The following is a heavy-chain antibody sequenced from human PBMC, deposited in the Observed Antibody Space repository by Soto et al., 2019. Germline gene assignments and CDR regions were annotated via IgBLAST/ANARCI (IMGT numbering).Heavy chain of an antibody. Sequence: QVQLVQSGAEVKKPGSSVKVSCKDSGGTFSTYSMFWVRQAPGQGLEWMGRIIPMLGVRNYAQRFQDRVTITADTSTATLHMELSSLRSEDTALYYCTIGNWSGEVFDIWGKGTMGTVSS. D-gene: IGHD2-21*01. CDR1: GGTFSTYS. J-gene: IGHJ3*02. CDR3: TIGNWSGEVFDI. V-gene: IGHV1-69*02. CDR2: IIPMLGVR.